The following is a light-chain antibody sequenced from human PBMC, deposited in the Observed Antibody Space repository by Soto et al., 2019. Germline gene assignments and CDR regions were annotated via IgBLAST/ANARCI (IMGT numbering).Light chain of an antibody. CDR3: XQSYSXPPWT. CDR1: QNINNY. CDR2: DAS. J-gene: IGKJ1*01. Sequence: DIQMTQSPSTLSASVGDRFTITCQASQNINNYLNWYQQKPGRAPKLLIYDASNLEAGVPSRFRGSGSGTDFTFTIRRLQPEDFATYYCXQSYSXPPWTFGQGTTGDIK. V-gene: IGKV1-33*01.